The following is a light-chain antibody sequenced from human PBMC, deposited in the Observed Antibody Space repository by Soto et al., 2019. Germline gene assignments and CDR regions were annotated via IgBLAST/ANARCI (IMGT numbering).Light chain of an antibody. Sequence: DIQMTQSPSTLSASVGDKVTITCRASQSISSWVAWYQQKPGKAPKLMIYKASTLESGVPSNFSGRGSGTAFTLSISSLQPEDFAPYYCPQYNSYPWTFGQGAKVDI. CDR3: PQYNSYPWT. CDR2: KAS. J-gene: IGKJ1*01. CDR1: QSISSW. V-gene: IGKV1-5*03.